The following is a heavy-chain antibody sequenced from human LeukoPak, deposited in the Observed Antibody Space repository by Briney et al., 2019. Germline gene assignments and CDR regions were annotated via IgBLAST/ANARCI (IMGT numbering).Heavy chain of an antibody. CDR1: GGSISSGSYS. CDR3: AREGLRDFGVVITYYYYYYMDV. Sequence: SETLSLTCTVSGGSISSGSYSWSWIRQPAGKGLEWIGRIYTSGSTNYNPSLKSRVTISVDTSENQFSLKLSSVTAADTAVYYCAREGLRDFGVVITYYYYYYMDVWGKGTTVTVSS. CDR2: IYTSGST. D-gene: IGHD3-3*01. J-gene: IGHJ6*03. V-gene: IGHV4-61*02.